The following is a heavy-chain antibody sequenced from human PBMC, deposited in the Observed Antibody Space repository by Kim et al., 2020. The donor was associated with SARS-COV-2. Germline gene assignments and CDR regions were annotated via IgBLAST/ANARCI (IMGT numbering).Heavy chain of an antibody. J-gene: IGHJ6*02. V-gene: IGHV3-23*01. CDR1: GFTFSSYA. Sequence: GGSLRLSCAASGFTFSSYAMSWVRQAPGKGLEWVSAISGSGGSTYYADSVKGRFAISRDNSKNTLYLQMNSLRAEDTAVYYCAKPHDPTMVRGVSSFYYYYYGMDVWGQGTTVTVSS. CDR3: AKPHDPTMVRGVSSFYYYYYGMDV. D-gene: IGHD3-10*01. CDR2: ISGSGGST.